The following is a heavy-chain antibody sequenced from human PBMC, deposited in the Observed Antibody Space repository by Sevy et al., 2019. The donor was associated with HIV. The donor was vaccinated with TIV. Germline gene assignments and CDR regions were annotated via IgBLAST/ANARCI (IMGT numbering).Heavy chain of an antibody. J-gene: IGHJ6*03. CDR3: VRGPNCGVGGCQQISPYCLDV. CDR2: IRNSPNSYTT. V-gene: IGHV3-72*01. CDR1: GFTFSDDY. D-gene: IGHD2-15*01. Sequence: GGSLRLSCAASGFTFSDDYVDWVHQAPGKGLEWVGRIRNSPNSYTTEYAASVKGRFTISRDDSKNSVYLQMNSLKTQDSAVYYCVRGPNCGVGGCQQISPYCLDVWGKGATVTVSS.